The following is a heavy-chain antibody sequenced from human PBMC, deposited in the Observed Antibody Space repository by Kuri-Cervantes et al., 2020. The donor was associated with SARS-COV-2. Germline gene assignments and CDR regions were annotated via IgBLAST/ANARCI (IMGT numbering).Heavy chain of an antibody. CDR1: GGSFSGYY. CDR2: INHSGST. J-gene: IGHJ4*02. Sequence: SETLSLTCAVYGGSFSGYYWSWIRQPPGKGLEWIGEINHSGSTNYNPSLKSRATISVDTSKNQFSLKLSSVTAADTAVYYCARDYDFGGGQGTLVTVSS. V-gene: IGHV4-34*01. D-gene: IGHD3-3*01. CDR3: ARDYDFG.